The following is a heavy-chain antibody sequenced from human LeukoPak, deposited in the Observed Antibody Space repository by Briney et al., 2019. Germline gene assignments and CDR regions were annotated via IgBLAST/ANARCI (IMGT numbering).Heavy chain of an antibody. V-gene: IGHV3-64D*06. D-gene: IGHD3-10*01. CDR3: VKDRGYYYGSGTLFDY. CDR2: ISSNGGST. Sequence: GGSLRLSCSASGFTFSSYAMHWVRQAPGKGLEYVSAISSNGGSTYYADSVKGRFTISRDNSKNTLYLQMSSLRAEDTAVYYCVKDRGYYYGSGTLFDYWGQGTLVTVSS. CDR1: GFTFSSYA. J-gene: IGHJ4*02.